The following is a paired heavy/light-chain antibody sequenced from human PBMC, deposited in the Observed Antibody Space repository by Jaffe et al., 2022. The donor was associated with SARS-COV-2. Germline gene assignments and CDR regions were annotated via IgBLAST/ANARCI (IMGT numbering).Heavy chain of an antibody. J-gene: IGHJ4*02. D-gene: IGHD6-19*01. CDR1: GYTLSELT. CDR3: ASYKSGFHN. CDR2: FDPEDGET. V-gene: IGHV1-24*01. Sequence: QVQLVQSGAEVKKPGASVKVSCKVSGYTLSELTMHWVRQAPGRGLEWMGGFDPEDGETAYAQKFQGRVTMTEDTSTDTAYMEVSSLGSEDTAVYYCASYKSGFHNWGQGTLVTVSS.
Light chain of an antibody. J-gene: IGLJ3*02. V-gene: IGLV3-25*03. CDR2: KDS. CDR3: QSIDSSGASWV. CDR1: ALSKQY. Sequence: ELTQPPSVSVSPGQTARITCSGDALSKQYAHWYQQKPGQAPGLVIYKDSERPSGIPERFSGSSSGTTVTLTISGVQAEDEADYYCQSIDSSGASWVFGGGTKVTVL.